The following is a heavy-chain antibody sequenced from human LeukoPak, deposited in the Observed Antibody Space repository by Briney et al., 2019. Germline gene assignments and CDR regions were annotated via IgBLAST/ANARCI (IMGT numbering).Heavy chain of an antibody. CDR2: IYYSGST. CDR1: GGSISSYY. CDR3: ARFDRTRGDY. Sequence: SETLSLTCIVSGGSISSYYWSWLRQPPGKGLEWIGYIYYSGSTNYNPSLKSRVTRSVDTSKNQFSLKLSSVTAADTAVYYCARFDRTRGDYWGQGTLVTVS. J-gene: IGHJ4*02. D-gene: IGHD5-24*01. V-gene: IGHV4-59*01.